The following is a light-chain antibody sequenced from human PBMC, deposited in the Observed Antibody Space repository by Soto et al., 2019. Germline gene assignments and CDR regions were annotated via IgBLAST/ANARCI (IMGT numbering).Light chain of an antibody. Sequence: QYALTQPASVSGSPGQSIAISCTGTSSDVGGYNYVSWYQQLPGKAPKLMIYDVGNRPSGVSNRFSGSKSGNTASLTISGLQAEDEADYYCSSYTTSSTYVFGTGTKLAVL. J-gene: IGLJ1*01. V-gene: IGLV2-14*01. CDR3: SSYTTSSTYV. CDR1: SSDVGGYNY. CDR2: DVG.